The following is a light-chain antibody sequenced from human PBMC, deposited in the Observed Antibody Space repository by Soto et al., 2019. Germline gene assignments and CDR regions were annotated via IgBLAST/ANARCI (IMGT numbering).Light chain of an antibody. V-gene: IGKV1-5*03. CDR2: KAS. Sequence: DIQMTQSPSTLSASVGDTVIITFRASQSFSTWLAWYQQKPGRAPKLLIYKASTLESGVPARFSGSGSGTEFTLTISSLQPDDFATYYCQQYNSYSWTFGQGTKVDIK. CDR1: QSFSTW. CDR3: QQYNSYSWT. J-gene: IGKJ1*01.